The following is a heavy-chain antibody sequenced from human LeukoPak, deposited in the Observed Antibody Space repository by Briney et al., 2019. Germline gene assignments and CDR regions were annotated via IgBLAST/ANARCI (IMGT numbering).Heavy chain of an antibody. Sequence: GGSLRLSCAASGFTFSSYAMHWVRKAPGKGLEWVAVISYDGSNKYYADSVKGRFTISRDNSKNTLYLQMNSLRAEDTAVYYCAKWANSGYGYFDYWGQGTLVTVSS. J-gene: IGHJ4*02. D-gene: IGHD5-12*01. CDR1: GFTFSSYA. CDR2: ISYDGSNK. V-gene: IGHV3-30*18. CDR3: AKWANSGYGYFDY.